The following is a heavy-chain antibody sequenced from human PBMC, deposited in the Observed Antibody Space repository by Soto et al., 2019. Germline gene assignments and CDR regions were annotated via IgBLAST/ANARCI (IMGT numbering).Heavy chain of an antibody. D-gene: IGHD1-20*01. CDR2: IWSDGSND. Sequence: QVQLVESGGGVVQPGRSLRLSCSASGFTFNNYGMHWVRQAPGKGLEWVAVIWSDGSNDFYADSVKGRFTISRDDSKNTLSLQMNSLRAEDTAVYYCAREGYNWKSFDYWGQGTLVTVSS. J-gene: IGHJ4*02. CDR3: AREGYNWKSFDY. V-gene: IGHV3-33*01. CDR1: GFTFNNYG.